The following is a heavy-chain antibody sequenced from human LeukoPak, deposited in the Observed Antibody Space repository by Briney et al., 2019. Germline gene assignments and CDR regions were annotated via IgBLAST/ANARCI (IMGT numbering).Heavy chain of an antibody. D-gene: IGHD3-3*01. CDR2: IYYSGST. CDR3: ARLDFWSGYYTGLQH. V-gene: IGHV4-39*01. J-gene: IGHJ1*01. CDR1: GGSISSSSYY. Sequence: SETLSLTCTVSGGSISSSSYYWGWIRQPPGKGLEWIGSIYYSGSTYYNPSLKSRVTISADTSKNQFSLNLNSVTAADTAVYYCARLDFWSGYYTGLQHWGQGTLVIVSS.